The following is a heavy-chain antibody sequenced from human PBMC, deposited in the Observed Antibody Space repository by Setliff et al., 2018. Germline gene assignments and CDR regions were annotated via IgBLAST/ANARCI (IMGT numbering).Heavy chain of an antibody. CDR2: IYHSGTT. D-gene: IGHD3-22*01. J-gene: IGHJ4*02. V-gene: IGHV4-4*02. CDR3: ARSINGYQQRYDN. Sequence: PSETLSLTCAVSGGSISSLNWWNWVRQHPGKGLEWIGEIYHSGTTNYNPSLKSRFTISRDNGENSLFIQMNSVRGEDTAIYYCARSINGYQQRYDNWGQGALVTVSS. CDR1: GGSISSLNW.